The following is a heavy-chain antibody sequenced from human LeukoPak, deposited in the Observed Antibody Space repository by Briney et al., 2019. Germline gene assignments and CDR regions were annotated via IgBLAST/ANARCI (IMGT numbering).Heavy chain of an antibody. V-gene: IGHV3-21*01. D-gene: IGHD3-22*01. CDR1: GFTFSSYS. J-gene: IGHJ4*02. CDR2: ISSSSYI. CDR3: ARLYYYDSSGPNPAYDY. Sequence: PGGSLRLSCAASGFTFSSYSMNWVRQAPGKGLEWVSSISSSSYIYYADSVKGRFTISRDNAKNSLYLQMNSLRAEDTAVYYCARLYYYDSSGPNPAYDYWGQGTLVTVSS.